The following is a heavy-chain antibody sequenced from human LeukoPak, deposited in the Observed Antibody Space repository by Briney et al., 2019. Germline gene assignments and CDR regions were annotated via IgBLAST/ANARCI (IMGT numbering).Heavy chain of an antibody. J-gene: IGHJ4*02. CDR2: IYYSGST. Sequence: SDTLSLTCTLSGGSISRGDYLWRWIPQPRGKGLQRIGYIYYSGSTYYNPSLKSRLPISVDTSKNQFSLKLSSVTAADTAVYYCARSSNCGGDCYDYWGQGTLVTVSS. D-gene: IGHD2-21*01. V-gene: IGHV4-30-4*02. CDR3: ARSSNCGGDCYDY. CDR1: GGSISRGDYL.